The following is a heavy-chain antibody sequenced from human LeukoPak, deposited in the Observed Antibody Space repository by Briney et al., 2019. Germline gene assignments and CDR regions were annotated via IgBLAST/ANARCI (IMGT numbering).Heavy chain of an antibody. V-gene: IGHV3-30*04. CDR1: GFTFSSYA. Sequence: GSLRLSCAASGFTFSSYAMHWVRQAPGKGLEWVAVISYDGSNKYYADSVRGRFTISRDNSKNTLYLQMNSLRAEDTAVYYCARDLKDGYPDYWGQGTLVTVSS. J-gene: IGHJ4*02. CDR3: ARDLKDGYPDY. CDR2: ISYDGSNK. D-gene: IGHD5-24*01.